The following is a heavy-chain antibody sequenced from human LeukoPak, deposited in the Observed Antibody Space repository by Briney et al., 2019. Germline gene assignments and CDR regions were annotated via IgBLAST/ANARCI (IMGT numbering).Heavy chain of an antibody. Sequence: PGGSLRLSCVASGFTFSDYSMTWVRQAPGKGLEWVSIISTRSNSLYQEDLVKGRFTISRDNAKNSLYLQMNSLRAEDTAVYYCARDQGGSAYYDSSGYQYGMDVWGQGTTVTVSS. V-gene: IGHV3-21*01. CDR2: ISTRSNSL. CDR1: GFTFSDYS. D-gene: IGHD3-22*01. CDR3: ARDQGGSAYYDSSGYQYGMDV. J-gene: IGHJ6*02.